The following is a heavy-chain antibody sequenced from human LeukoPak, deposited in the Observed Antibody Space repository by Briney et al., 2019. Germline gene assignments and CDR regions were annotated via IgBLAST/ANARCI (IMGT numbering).Heavy chain of an antibody. Sequence: GESLKISCKGSGYSFTSYWIGWVRQAPGKGLEWVSSISSSSSYIFYADSVKGRFTISRDNARNSLFLQMNSLRAEDTAVYYCARGGRSTYFDWSPDYWGQGTLVTVSS. CDR3: ARGGRSTYFDWSPDY. V-gene: IGHV3-21*01. CDR1: GYSFTSYW. D-gene: IGHD3-9*01. J-gene: IGHJ4*02. CDR2: ISSSSSYI.